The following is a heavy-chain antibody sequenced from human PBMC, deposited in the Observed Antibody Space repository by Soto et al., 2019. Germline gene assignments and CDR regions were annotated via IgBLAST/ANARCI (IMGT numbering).Heavy chain of an antibody. Sequence: SETLSLTCTVSGASISGFYRSWIRKSAGKGLEWIGRIYATGTTDYNPSLKSRVMMSVDTSKKQFSLKLRSVTAADTAVYYCVRDGTKTLRDWFDPWGQGISVTVSS. V-gene: IGHV4-4*07. D-gene: IGHD1-1*01. CDR2: IYATGTT. J-gene: IGHJ5*02. CDR1: GASISGFY. CDR3: VRDGTKTLRDWFDP.